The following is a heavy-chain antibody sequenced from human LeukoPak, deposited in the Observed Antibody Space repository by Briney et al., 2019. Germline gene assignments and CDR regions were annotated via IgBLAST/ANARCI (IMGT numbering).Heavy chain of an antibody. V-gene: IGHV4-59*01. Sequence: PSETLSLTCTVSGGSISSYYWSWIRQPPGKGLDWIGYIYYSGSTNYNPSLKSRVTISVDTSKNQFSLKLSSVTAADTAVYYCARGDYGTSIGAFDIWGQGTMVTVSS. D-gene: IGHD4-17*01. CDR1: GGSISSYY. CDR3: ARGDYGTSIGAFDI. CDR2: IYYSGST. J-gene: IGHJ3*02.